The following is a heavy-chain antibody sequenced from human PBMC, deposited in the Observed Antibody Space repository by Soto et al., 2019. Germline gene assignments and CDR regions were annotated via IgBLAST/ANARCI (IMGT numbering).Heavy chain of an antibody. V-gene: IGHV4-38-2*01. J-gene: IGHJ4*02. CDR3: ARTHSGSYYSVFNY. CDR1: NFSISSGYY. D-gene: IGHD1-26*01. CDR2: IYRSGTT. Sequence: SETLSLTCVVSNFSISSGYYWGWIRQSPGKGLEWIASIYRSGTTSYNPSLKSRVTISVDPSKNQFSLMLTAVTAADTAVYYCARTHSGSYYSVFNYWGRGSLVTAPQ.